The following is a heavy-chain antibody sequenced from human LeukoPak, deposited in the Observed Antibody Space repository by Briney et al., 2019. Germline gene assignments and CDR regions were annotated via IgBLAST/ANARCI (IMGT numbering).Heavy chain of an antibody. Sequence: SETLSLTCTVSGGSISSSRYYWGWLRQPPGKGLEWIGNIYYSGSTYYNPSLKSRVTIFVDTSKNHLSLKVNSVTAADTAVYYCARLDNSGYYTLDYWGQGTLVTVSS. CDR2: IYYSGST. J-gene: IGHJ4*02. D-gene: IGHD3-22*01. V-gene: IGHV4-39*02. CDR1: GGSISSSRYY. CDR3: ARLDNSGYYTLDY.